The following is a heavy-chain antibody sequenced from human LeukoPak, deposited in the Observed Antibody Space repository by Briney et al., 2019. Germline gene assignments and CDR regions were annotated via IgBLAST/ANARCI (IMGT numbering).Heavy chain of an antibody. D-gene: IGHD6-19*01. Sequence: ASVKVSCKASGYTFTSYAMHWVRQAPGQGLEWMGWISAYNGNTNYAQKLQGRVTMTTDTSTSTAYMELRSLRSDDTAVYYCARGGIAVAGTGFDPWGQGTLVTVSS. J-gene: IGHJ5*02. CDR1: GYTFTSYA. CDR2: ISAYNGNT. CDR3: ARGGIAVAGTGFDP. V-gene: IGHV1-18*01.